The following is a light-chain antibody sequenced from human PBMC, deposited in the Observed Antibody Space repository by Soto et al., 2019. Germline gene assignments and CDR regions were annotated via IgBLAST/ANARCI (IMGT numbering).Light chain of an antibody. CDR1: QSIGTW. CDR2: KAS. V-gene: IGKV1-5*03. Sequence: DIQMTQSPSTLSASVGDRVTITCRASQSIGTWLAWYQQKSGKAPKVLIYKASSLESGVPSRFSGSGSGTEFTLTISSLRPEDVATFYCHQYMSYPWTFGQGTKVEIK. CDR3: HQYMSYPWT. J-gene: IGKJ1*01.